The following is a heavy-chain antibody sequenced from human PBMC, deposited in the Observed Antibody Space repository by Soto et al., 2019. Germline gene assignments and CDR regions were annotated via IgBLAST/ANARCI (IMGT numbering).Heavy chain of an antibody. CDR3: ARVLPLGYCSGGSCYPTASFDY. J-gene: IGHJ4*02. CDR1: CGSISSYY. D-gene: IGHD2-15*01. Sequence: SETLSLTCTASCGSISSYYWSWIRQPPGKGLEWIGYIYYSGSTNYNPSLKSRVTISVDTSKNQFSLKLSSVTAADTAVYYCARVLPLGYCSGGSCYPTASFDYWGQGTLVTVSS. CDR2: IYYSGST. V-gene: IGHV4-59*01.